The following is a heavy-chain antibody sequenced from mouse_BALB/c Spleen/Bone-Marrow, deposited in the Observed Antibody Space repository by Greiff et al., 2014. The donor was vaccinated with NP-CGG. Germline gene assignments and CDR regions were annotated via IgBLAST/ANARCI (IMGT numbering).Heavy chain of an antibody. CDR3: TRSYYGNYFDV. CDR2: INPSSGGT. D-gene: IGHD2-1*01. V-gene: IGHV1S81*02. J-gene: IGHJ1*01. Sequence: VQLQQSGAELVKPGASVKLSYKASGYTFTSYYMYWVKQRPGQGLEWIGEINPSSGGTNFNEKFKSKATLTVDKSSSTAYMQLSSLTSEDSAVYYCTRSYYGNYFDVWGAGTTVTVSS. CDR1: GYTFTSYY.